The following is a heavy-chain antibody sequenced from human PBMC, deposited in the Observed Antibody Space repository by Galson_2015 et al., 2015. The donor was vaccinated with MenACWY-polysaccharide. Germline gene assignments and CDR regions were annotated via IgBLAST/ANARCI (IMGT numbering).Heavy chain of an antibody. CDR3: ARHLTFDY. D-gene: IGHD3-10*01. Sequence: SETLSLTCTASGGSISNFYWSWIRQPPGKGLEWIGYIYYSGSTNYNPSLKSRVTISVDTSKNQFSLKLSSVTAADTAVYYCARHLTFDYWGQGTLVTVSS. CDR1: GGSISNFY. V-gene: IGHV4-59*01. CDR2: IYYSGST. J-gene: IGHJ4*02.